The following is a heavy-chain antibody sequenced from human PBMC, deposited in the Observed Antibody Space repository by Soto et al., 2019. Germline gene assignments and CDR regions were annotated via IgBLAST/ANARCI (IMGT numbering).Heavy chain of an antibody. CDR2: IMPFFGSG. V-gene: IGHV1-69*01. J-gene: IGHJ4*02. CDR3: ARDRAGYYSHFVY. Sequence: VYLVQSGAEVKMPGSSVKVSCKALRGTFTNYAFSWVRQAPGQGLEWMGGIMPFFGSGNYAQKFQGRINITADESTSSVYLELTSLRSEDTAVYYCARDRAGYYSHFVYWGQGTLVTVSS. CDR1: RGTFTNYA. D-gene: IGHD3-22*01.